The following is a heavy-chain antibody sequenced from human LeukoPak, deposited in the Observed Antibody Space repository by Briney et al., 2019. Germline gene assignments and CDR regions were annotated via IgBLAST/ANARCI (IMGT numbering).Heavy chain of an antibody. Sequence: ASVKVSCKASGYTFTSYDINWVRQATGQGPEWMGWMNPSSGNAGYAPKFQGRVTMTRDTSISTAYMELSSLRSEDTAVYYCASRAVTPQAGDYAFDVWGQGTMVTVSS. CDR1: GYTFTSYD. D-gene: IGHD3-16*01. V-gene: IGHV1-8*02. CDR3: ASRAVTPQAGDYAFDV. J-gene: IGHJ3*01. CDR2: MNPSSGNA.